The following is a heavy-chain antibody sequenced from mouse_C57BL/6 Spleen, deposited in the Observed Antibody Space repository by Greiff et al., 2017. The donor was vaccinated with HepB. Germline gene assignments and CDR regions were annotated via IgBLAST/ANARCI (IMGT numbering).Heavy chain of an antibody. Sequence: QVQLQQSGAELARPGASVKLSCKASGYTFTSYGISWVKLRTGQGLEWIGEIYPRSGNTYYNEKFKGKATLTADKSSSTAYMELRSLTSEDSAVYFCAHYDYDRDYWGQGTSVTVSS. J-gene: IGHJ4*01. D-gene: IGHD2-4*01. CDR2: IYPRSGNT. CDR1: GYTFTSYG. V-gene: IGHV1-81*01. CDR3: AHYDYDRDY.